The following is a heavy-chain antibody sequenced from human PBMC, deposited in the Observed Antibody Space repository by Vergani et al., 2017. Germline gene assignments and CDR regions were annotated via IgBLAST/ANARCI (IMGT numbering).Heavy chain of an antibody. J-gene: IGHJ3*02. CDR3: ASGMTTETTDLDGFDI. Sequence: LVESGGGLVQPGGSLRLSCAASSFSVSSHYMTWVRQAPGKGLEWVSTINIVGRTSYADSVKGRLTLTRDDSKNTLHLQMNSLRPEDTAVYYCASGMTTETTDLDGFDIWGQGTMVSVSS. CDR2: INIVGRT. V-gene: IGHV3-66*02. CDR1: SFSVSSHY. D-gene: IGHD4-17*01.